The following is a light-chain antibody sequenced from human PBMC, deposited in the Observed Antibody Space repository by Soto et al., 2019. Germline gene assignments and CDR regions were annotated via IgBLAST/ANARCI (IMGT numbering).Light chain of an antibody. CDR3: GTWDSSLSAVV. V-gene: IGLV1-51*01. Sequence: QSVLTQPPSVSAAPGQKVTISCSGSSSNIGNNYVSRYQQLPGTAPKLLICDNNNRPSGIPDRFSGSKSGTSATLGITGLQTGDEADYYCGTWDSSLSAVVFGGGTKLTVL. J-gene: IGLJ2*01. CDR1: SSNIGNNY. CDR2: DNN.